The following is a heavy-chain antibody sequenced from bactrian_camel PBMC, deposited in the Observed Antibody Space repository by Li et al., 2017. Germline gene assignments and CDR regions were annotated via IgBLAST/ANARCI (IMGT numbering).Heavy chain of an antibody. V-gene: IGHV3S53*01. CDR1: TWTYC. CDR2: RDSEGSS. D-gene: IGHD5*01. CDR3: GADPCNWGLDTRSADYGS. J-gene: IGHJ6*01. Sequence: HVQLVESGGGSVQTGGSLRLSCAASTWTYCMGWFRQAPGQEREGVTVRDSEGSSKYADSVKGRFTISKDNAKYTLYLQMNSLKPEDTARYYCGADPCNWGLDTRSADYGSWGQGTQVTVS.